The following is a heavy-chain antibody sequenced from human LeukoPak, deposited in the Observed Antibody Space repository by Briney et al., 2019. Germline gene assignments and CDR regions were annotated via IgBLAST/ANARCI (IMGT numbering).Heavy chain of an antibody. CDR3: ARGSPGSYYYGMDV. CDR2: ISSSSSYI. CDR1: GFTFSSYS. D-gene: IGHD2-15*01. Sequence: ASVKVSCKASGFTFSSYSINWVRQAPGKGLEWVSSISSSSSYIYYADSMKGRFTISRDNAKNSLYLQMNSLRAEDTAVYYCARGSPGSYYYGMDVWGQGTTVTVSS. V-gene: IGHV3-21*01. J-gene: IGHJ6*02.